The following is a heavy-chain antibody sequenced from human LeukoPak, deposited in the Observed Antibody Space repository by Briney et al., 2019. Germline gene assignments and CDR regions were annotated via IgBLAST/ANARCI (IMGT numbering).Heavy chain of an antibody. J-gene: IGHJ4*02. Sequence: KTPETLSLTCAVYGGSFSGYYWSWIRQPPGKGLEWIGEINHSGSTNYNPSLKSRVTISVDTSKNQFSLKLSSVTAADTAVYYCARGREDDSSGYTFDYWGQGTLVTVSS. CDR1: GGSFSGYY. D-gene: IGHD3-22*01. V-gene: IGHV4-34*01. CDR3: ARGREDDSSGYTFDY. CDR2: INHSGST.